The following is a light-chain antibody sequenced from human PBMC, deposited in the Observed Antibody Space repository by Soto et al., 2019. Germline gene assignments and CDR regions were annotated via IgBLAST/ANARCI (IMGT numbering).Light chain of an antibody. Sequence: QSVLTQPPSVSGAPGQTITISCTGSSSNIGAGYDVHWYQQLPGRAPKLLIYSNNQRPSGVPDRFSGSKSGTSASLAISGLQSEDEADYYCAAWDDSLNGPVFGTGTKLTVL. V-gene: IGLV1-44*01. J-gene: IGLJ1*01. CDR2: SNN. CDR3: AAWDDSLNGPV. CDR1: SSNIGAGYD.